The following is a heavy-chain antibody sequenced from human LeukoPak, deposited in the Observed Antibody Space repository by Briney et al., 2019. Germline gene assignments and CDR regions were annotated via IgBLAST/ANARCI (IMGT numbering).Heavy chain of an antibody. J-gene: IGHJ4*02. Sequence: GGSLRLSCAASGFTFSSYSMNWVRQAPGKGLEWVSYISSSSSTIYYADSVKGRFTISRDNAKNSLYPQMNSLRAEDTAVYYCARGAGIAAAGIGGDYWGQGTLVTVSS. CDR2: ISSSSSTI. CDR1: GFTFSSYS. V-gene: IGHV3-48*04. CDR3: ARGAGIAAAGIGGDY. D-gene: IGHD6-13*01.